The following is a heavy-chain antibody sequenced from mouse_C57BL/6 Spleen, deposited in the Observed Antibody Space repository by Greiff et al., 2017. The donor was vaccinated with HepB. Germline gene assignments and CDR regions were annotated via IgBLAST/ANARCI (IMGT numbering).Heavy chain of an antibody. V-gene: IGHV1-69*01. Sequence: QVQLQQPGAELVMPGASVKLSCKASGYTFTSYWMHWVKQRPGQGLEWSGEIDPSDSYTNYNQKFKGKSTLTVDKSSSTAYMQLSCLTSEDSAVYYCARRVAYYFDYWGQGTTLTVSS. CDR1: GYTFTSYW. CDR3: ARRVAYYFDY. D-gene: IGHD1-1*02. J-gene: IGHJ2*01. CDR2: IDPSDSYT.